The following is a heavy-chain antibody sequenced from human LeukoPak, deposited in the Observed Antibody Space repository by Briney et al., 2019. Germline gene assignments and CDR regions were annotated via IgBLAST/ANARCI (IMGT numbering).Heavy chain of an antibody. CDR3: AGTYSLYDPFDI. D-gene: IGHD6-13*01. CDR1: AYSISSGYY. V-gene: IGHV4-38-2*02. CDR2: IYHSGDT. Sequence: SETLSLTCSVSAYSISSGYYWAWIRQPPGRGLEWIGHIYHSGDTYYNPSLKSRVAMSVDTSENQFSLKLTSVTAADTAVYYCAGTYSLYDPFDIWGQGTMVTVSS. J-gene: IGHJ3*02.